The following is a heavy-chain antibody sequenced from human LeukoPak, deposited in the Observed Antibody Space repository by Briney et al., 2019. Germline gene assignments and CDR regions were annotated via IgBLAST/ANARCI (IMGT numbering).Heavy chain of an antibody. J-gene: IGHJ4*02. Sequence: GGSLRLSCAASGFTYRSYSMNWFRQAPGKGLEGVSAIDPSSTYIYYADSVKGRFTISRDNAENSLYLQMNSLRVEDTAVYYCARLRTTGLWIDYWGQGTLVTVSS. CDR3: ARLRTTGLWIDY. CDR1: GFTYRSYS. V-gene: IGHV3-21*01. D-gene: IGHD2/OR15-2a*01. CDR2: IDPSSTYI.